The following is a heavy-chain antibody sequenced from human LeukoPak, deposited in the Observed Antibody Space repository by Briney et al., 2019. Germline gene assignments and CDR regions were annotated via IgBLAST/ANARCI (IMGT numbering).Heavy chain of an antibody. V-gene: IGHV3-30*18. J-gene: IGHJ6*02. CDR3: AKDRQRVYYYDLTSYDMDV. CDR2: ISYDGSNK. D-gene: IGHD3-22*01. CDR1: GFTFSSYG. Sequence: GGSLRLSCAASGFTFSSYGMHWARQAPGKGLEWVAVISYDGSNKYYADSVKGRFTISRDNSKNSLYLQMNSLRAEDTAVYYCAKDRQRVYYYDLTSYDMDVWGQGTTVTVSS.